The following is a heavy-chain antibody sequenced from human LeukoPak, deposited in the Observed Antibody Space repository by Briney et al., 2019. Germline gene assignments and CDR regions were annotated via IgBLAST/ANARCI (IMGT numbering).Heavy chain of an antibody. CDR3: ARGYSSSWTYYYYMDV. CDR1: GGSISSYY. D-gene: IGHD6-13*01. CDR2: IYYSGST. V-gene: IGHV4-59*01. Sequence: SETLSLTCTVSGGSISSYYWSWIRQPPGKGLEWIGYIYYSGSTNYNRSLKSRVTISVDTSKNQFSLKLSSVTAADTAVYYCARGYSSSWTYYYYMDVWGKGTTVTVSS. J-gene: IGHJ6*03.